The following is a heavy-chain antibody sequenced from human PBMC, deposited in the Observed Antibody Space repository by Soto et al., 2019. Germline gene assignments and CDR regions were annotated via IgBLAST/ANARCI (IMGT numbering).Heavy chain of an antibody. CDR1: GGSINNHY. D-gene: IGHD1-20*01. CDR3: ARHNWYSEY. CDR2: IYYTGST. Sequence: QVQLQESGPGLVKPSETLSLTCTVSGGSINNHYWSWIRQPPGKGLEWIGYIYYTGSTNYNPSLKTRVTTSVDTSKNQFSRTLTSLPARDTAIYLCARHNWYSEYWGQGTLFTVSS. V-gene: IGHV4-59*11. J-gene: IGHJ4*02.